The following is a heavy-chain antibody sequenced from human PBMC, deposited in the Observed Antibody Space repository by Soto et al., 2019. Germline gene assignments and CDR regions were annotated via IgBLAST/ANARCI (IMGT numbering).Heavy chain of an antibody. D-gene: IGHD3-3*01. CDR1: GFTFSSYW. CDR3: AREDVDFWSGEQPANYDY. CDR2: IKQDGSEK. J-gene: IGHJ4*02. V-gene: IGHV3-7*01. Sequence: SGGSLRLSCAASGFTFSSYWMSWVRQAPGKGLEWVANIKQDGSEKYYVDSVKGRFTISRDNAKNSLYLQMNSLRAEDTAVYYCAREDVDFWSGEQPANYDYWGQGTLVTVSS.